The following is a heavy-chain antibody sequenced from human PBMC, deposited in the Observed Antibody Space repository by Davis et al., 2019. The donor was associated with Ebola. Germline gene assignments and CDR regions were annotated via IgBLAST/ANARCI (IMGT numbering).Heavy chain of an antibody. CDR1: GGSFSGYY. D-gene: IGHD6-19*01. CDR2: INHSGST. J-gene: IGHJ4*02. CDR3: VLWLVPYFDY. Sequence: SETLSLTCAVYGGSFSGYYWSWIRQPPGKGPEWIGDINHSGSTNYNPSLKSRVTISVDTSKNKFSLKLSSVTAADTAVYYCVLWLVPYFDYWDQGTLVTVSS. V-gene: IGHV4-34*01.